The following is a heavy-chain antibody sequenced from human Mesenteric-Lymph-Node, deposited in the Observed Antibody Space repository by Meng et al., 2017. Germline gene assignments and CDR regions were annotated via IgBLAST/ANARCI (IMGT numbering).Heavy chain of an antibody. V-gene: IGHV4-39*02. D-gene: IGHD3-22*01. Sequence: GSLRLSCTVSGGSISTSNYYWSWIRQPPGKGLEWIGNIYYSGSTNYNASLKSRVSFSVDTSQTHFSLKLSSVTAADTAVYYCARVLRDSSGSIDWGQGTLVTVSS. J-gene: IGHJ4*02. CDR2: IYYSGST. CDR1: GGSISTSNYY. CDR3: ARVLRDSSGSID.